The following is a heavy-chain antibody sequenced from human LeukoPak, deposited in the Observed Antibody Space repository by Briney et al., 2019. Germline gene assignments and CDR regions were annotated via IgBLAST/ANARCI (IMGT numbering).Heavy chain of an antibody. V-gene: IGHV3-9*01. CDR3: AKDTGGNGAYFYAMDV. CDR2: INWNSDTK. J-gene: IGHJ6*02. D-gene: IGHD4-23*01. Sequence: PGRSLRLSCVGSGFAFHNYARHWVRRPPGKGLEWVSAINWNSDTKAYADSVKGRFTISRDRARNSLYLQMDSLRPEDTALYYCAKDTGGNGAYFYAMDVWGQGTSVTVSS. CDR1: GFAFHNYA.